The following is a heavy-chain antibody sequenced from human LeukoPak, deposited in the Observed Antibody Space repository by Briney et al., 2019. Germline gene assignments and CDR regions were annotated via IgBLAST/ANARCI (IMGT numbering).Heavy chain of an antibody. CDR3: ARDPLELRLTPFDY. J-gene: IGHJ4*02. D-gene: IGHD5-24*01. Sequence: GGSLRLSCVASGFTFGKYWMSWVRQAPGKGLEWVANIKLDGSEKNYVDSVKGRFTISRDNTKNSLYLQMNSLRAEDTAVYYCARDPLELRLTPFDYWGQGTLVTVSS. V-gene: IGHV3-7*01. CDR1: GFTFGKYW. CDR2: IKLDGSEK.